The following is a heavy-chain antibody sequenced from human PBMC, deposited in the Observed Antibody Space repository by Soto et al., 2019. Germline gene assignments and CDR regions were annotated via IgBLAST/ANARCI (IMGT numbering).Heavy chain of an antibody. D-gene: IGHD1-26*01. J-gene: IGHJ4*02. CDR2: MEPRTGRT. Sequence: QVQLVQSGAEVREPGASVKVSCKASGYSFTSLDINWVRQTAGQGREWMGWMEPRTGRTGYAQKFQGRVTMTRDTSINTAYMALTTLTSDDTAFYSGARVVSAGVDYWGQGPLVIVSS. CDR1: GYSFTSLD. V-gene: IGHV1-8*01. CDR3: ARVVSAGVDY.